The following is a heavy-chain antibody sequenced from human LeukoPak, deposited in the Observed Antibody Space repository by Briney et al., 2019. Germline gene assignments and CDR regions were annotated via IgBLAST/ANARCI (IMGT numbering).Heavy chain of an antibody. D-gene: IGHD2-15*01. CDR2: ISASGDNT. CDR3: AKAGGGSSYNPSDY. Sequence: GGSLRLSCVVSGFTFSNYAMSWVRQVPGKGLEWVSAISASGDNTYYADSVKGQFIISRDNSKNTLFLQMNSLRAEDTAVYYCAKAGGGSSYNPSDYWGQGTLVTVSS. J-gene: IGHJ4*02. V-gene: IGHV3-23*01. CDR1: GFTFSNYA.